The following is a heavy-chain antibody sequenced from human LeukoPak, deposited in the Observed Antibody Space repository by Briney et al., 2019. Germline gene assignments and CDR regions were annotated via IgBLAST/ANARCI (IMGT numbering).Heavy chain of an antibody. CDR3: ARSTRTVAATGAFAI. Sequence: GGSLRLSCAASGFTFSSYGMHWVRQAPGKGLEWVAVIWYDGSNKYYADSVKGRFTISRDNSKNTLYLQMNSLRAEDTAVYYCARSTRTVAATGAFAIWGQGTMVTVSS. CDR2: IWYDGSNK. CDR1: GFTFSSYG. V-gene: IGHV3-33*01. J-gene: IGHJ3*02. D-gene: IGHD4-23*01.